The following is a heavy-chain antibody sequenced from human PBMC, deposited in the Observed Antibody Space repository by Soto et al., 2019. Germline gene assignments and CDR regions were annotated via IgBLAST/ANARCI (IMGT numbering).Heavy chain of an antibody. Sequence: SETLSLTCPVSGGSISSYYWSWIRQPPWKGLEWIGYIYYSGSTNYNPSLKSRVTVSVDTSKNQFSLKLSSVTAADTAVYYCARGGYSYGFGSKYYYYVMDVWGQGTTVTVSS. J-gene: IGHJ6*02. CDR1: GGSISSYY. CDR2: IYYSGST. V-gene: IGHV4-59*01. CDR3: ARGGYSYGFGSKYYYYVMDV. D-gene: IGHD5-18*01.